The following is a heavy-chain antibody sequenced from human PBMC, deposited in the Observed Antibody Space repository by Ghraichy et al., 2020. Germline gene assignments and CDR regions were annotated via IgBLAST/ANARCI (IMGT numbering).Heavy chain of an antibody. J-gene: IGHJ4*02. D-gene: IGHD3-10*01. CDR1: GFTFSSYG. Sequence: GSLRLSCAASGFTFSSYGMHWVRQAPGKGLEWVAVISYDGSNKYYADSVKGRFTISRDNSKNTLYLQMNSLRAEDTAVYYCAKDGVRITMVRGVTLDYWGQGTLVTVSS. CDR2: ISYDGSNK. CDR3: AKDGVRITMVRGVTLDY. V-gene: IGHV3-30*18.